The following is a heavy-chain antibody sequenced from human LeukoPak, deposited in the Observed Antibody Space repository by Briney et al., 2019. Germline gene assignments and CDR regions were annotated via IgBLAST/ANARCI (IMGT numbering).Heavy chain of an antibody. Sequence: GGSLRLSCAASGFTFSSYGMHWVRQAPGKGLEWVAVIWYDGSNEYYADSVKGRFTISRDNSKNTLYLQMNSLRAEDTAVYYCARAGNSECFDYWGQGTLVTVSS. CDR3: ARAGNSECFDY. D-gene: IGHD6-13*01. V-gene: IGHV3-33*01. CDR1: GFTFSSYG. CDR2: IWYDGSNE. J-gene: IGHJ4*02.